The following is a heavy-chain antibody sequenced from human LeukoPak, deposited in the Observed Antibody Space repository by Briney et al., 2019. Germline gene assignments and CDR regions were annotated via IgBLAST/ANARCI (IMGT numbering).Heavy chain of an antibody. CDR1: GFTFDSYW. CDR3: AGDPSRIAVAGGRLDY. D-gene: IGHD6-19*01. Sequence: PGGSLRLSCAASGFTFDSYWMSWVRQAPGKGLEWVAFLSYDGSDKYYADSVMGRFTISRDNSKNTVYLEVNRPTHEDTAVYYCAGDPSRIAVAGGRLDYWGQGTPVIVSS. V-gene: IGHV3-30*03. CDR2: LSYDGSDK. J-gene: IGHJ4*02.